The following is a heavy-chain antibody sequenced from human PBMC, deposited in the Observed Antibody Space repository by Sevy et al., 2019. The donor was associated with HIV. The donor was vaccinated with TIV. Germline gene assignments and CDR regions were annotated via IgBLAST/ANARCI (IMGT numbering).Heavy chain of an antibody. CDR2: INPSSGGI. CDR3: AREAPNILTAFS. D-gene: IGHD3-9*01. J-gene: IGHJ5*02. Sequence: ASVKVSCKASGYTFTSYYMHWVRQAPGQGLEWLGWINPSSGGINYAQRFQGRVTMTRDTSISTAYMELSRLRSDDTAVYYCAREAPNILTAFSWGQGTLVTVSS. V-gene: IGHV1-2*02. CDR1: GYTFTSYY.